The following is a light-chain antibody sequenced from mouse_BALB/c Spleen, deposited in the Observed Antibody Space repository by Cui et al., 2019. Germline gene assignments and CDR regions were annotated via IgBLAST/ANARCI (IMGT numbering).Light chain of an antibody. Sequence: SIVLTPYPTFLLVSAGDRVTITCKASQSVSNDVAWYQQKPGQSPQLLIYYASNRYTGVPDRFTGSGYGTDFTFTISTVQAEDLAVYFCQQDYSSPYTFGGGTKLEIK. CDR1: QSVSND. J-gene: IGKJ2*01. V-gene: IGKV6-32*01. CDR2: YAS. CDR3: QQDYSSPYT.